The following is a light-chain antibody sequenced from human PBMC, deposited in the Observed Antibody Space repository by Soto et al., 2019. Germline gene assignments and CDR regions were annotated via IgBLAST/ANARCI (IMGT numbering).Light chain of an antibody. Sequence: QSVLTQPASVSGSPGQSITISCTGTNNDIGTYNSVSWYQHHPGEAPKLIIYDVTDRPSGVSNRFSGSKSGNTASLTISGLQAEDEADYYCDSYSSTSTLVFGGGTKVTVL. J-gene: IGLJ3*02. CDR2: DVT. CDR1: NNDIGTYNS. CDR3: DSYSSTSTLV. V-gene: IGLV2-14*03.